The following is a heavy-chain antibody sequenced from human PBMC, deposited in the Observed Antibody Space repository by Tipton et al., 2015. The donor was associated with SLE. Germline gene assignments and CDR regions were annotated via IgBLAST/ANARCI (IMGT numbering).Heavy chain of an antibody. CDR1: GFSFPNAW. V-gene: IGHV3-15*01. J-gene: IGHJ3*01. CDR3: TTGRTL. Sequence: SLRISCIVSGFSFPNAWMSWVRQAAGKGLEWVGRIKSKTAGGTTDYAAPVKGRFSISRDDSKDTLYLQMDSLKTEDTAVYYCTTGRTLWGQGTLVSVSS. CDR2: IKSKTAGGTT. D-gene: IGHD3/OR15-3a*01.